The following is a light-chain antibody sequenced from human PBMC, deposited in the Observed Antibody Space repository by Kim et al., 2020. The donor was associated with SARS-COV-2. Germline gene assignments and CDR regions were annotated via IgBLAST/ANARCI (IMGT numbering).Light chain of an antibody. CDR3: QAWDSSTHNYV. V-gene: IGLV3-1*01. Sequence: PGQPARITCSGYKMGDHYVSWYHRKSGQPPVVVIYQDNQRPSGIPERFSGSNSGNTATLTISGTQAMDEADYYCQAWDSSTHNYVFGTGTKVTVL. J-gene: IGLJ1*01. CDR2: QDN. CDR1: KMGDHY.